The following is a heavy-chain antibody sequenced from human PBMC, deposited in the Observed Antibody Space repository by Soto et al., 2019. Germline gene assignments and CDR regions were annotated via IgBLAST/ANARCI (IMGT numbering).Heavy chain of an antibody. CDR2: ISGSGADT. J-gene: IGHJ4*02. Sequence: GGSLRLSCAPSGFIFSNYAMSWVRQARGKGLEWVSAISGSGADTYYTESVKGRFTISRDNFKNTLYLQMNSLRAEDTAVYYCEQDTGRGGGSVFDYWGQGTLVTVSS. V-gene: IGHV3-23*01. CDR1: GFIFSNYA. CDR3: EQDTGRGGGSVFDY. D-gene: IGHD2-15*01.